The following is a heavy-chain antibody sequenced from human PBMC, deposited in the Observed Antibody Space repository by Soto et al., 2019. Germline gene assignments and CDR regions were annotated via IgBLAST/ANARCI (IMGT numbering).Heavy chain of an antibody. J-gene: IGHJ1*01. V-gene: IGHV3-33*01. CDR2: IWYDGSNK. Sequence: QVQLVESGGGVVQPGRSLRLSCAASGFTFSSYGMHWVRQAPGKGLEWVAVIWYDGSNKYYADSVKGRFTISRDNSKNTLYLPMNSLRAEDTAVYYCARDGSRVAAAPAPLPEYFQHWGQGTLVTVSS. CDR1: GFTFSSYG. D-gene: IGHD2-2*01. CDR3: ARDGSRVAAAPAPLPEYFQH.